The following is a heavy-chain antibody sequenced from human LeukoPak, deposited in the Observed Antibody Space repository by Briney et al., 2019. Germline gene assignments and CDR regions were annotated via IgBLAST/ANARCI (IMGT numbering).Heavy chain of an antibody. Sequence: PGGSLRLSCAASGFTFSSYGMHWVRQAPGKGLEWVAFIRYDGSNKYYADSVKGRFTISRDNSKNTLYLQMNSLRAEDTAVYYCARDGVDTAYYMDVWGKGTTVTVSS. J-gene: IGHJ6*03. CDR1: GFTFSSYG. V-gene: IGHV3-30*02. D-gene: IGHD5-18*01. CDR2: IRYDGSNK. CDR3: ARDGVDTAYYMDV.